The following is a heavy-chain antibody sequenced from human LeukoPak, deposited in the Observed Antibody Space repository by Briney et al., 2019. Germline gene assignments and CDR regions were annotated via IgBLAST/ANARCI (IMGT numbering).Heavy chain of an antibody. CDR3: ARGRGITTVTTWTFDY. Sequence: GASVKVSCKASGGTFSSYAISWVRQAPGQGLEWMGGIIPIFGTANYAQKFQGRVTITTDESTSTAYMELSSLRSEDTAVYYCARGRGITTVTTWTFDYWGQGTLVTVSS. CDR2: IIPIFGTA. V-gene: IGHV1-69*05. D-gene: IGHD4-17*01. CDR1: GGTFSSYA. J-gene: IGHJ4*02.